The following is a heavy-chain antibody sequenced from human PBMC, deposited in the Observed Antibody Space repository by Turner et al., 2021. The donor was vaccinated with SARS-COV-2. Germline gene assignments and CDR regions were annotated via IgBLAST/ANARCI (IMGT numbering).Heavy chain of an antibody. CDR3: ASIAAADPKYYHYYGMDV. J-gene: IGHJ6*02. CDR1: VFTLSSYS. V-gene: IGHV3-21*01. CDR2: ISSSSSYI. D-gene: IGHD6-13*01. Sequence: EVQLVVSGGGLVKPGGYLRLSCADSVFTLSSYSMTWVRQAPGKVWEWVSSISSSSSYIYYADSWKGRVTISKDNAKNSLYLQMNSLRAEDTAVYYCASIAAADPKYYHYYGMDVWGQGTTVTVSS.